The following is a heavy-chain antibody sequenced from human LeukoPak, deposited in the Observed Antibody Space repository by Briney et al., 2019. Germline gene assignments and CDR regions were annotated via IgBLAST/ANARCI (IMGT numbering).Heavy chain of an antibody. J-gene: IGHJ4*02. D-gene: IGHD3-22*01. Sequence: ALVKVSCKASGYTFTSYYMHWVRQAPGQGLERVGIINPSGGSTSYAQKFQGRVTMTRDTSTSTVYMELSSMRSEDTAVYYCARDGKPTMIEYYFDYWGQGTLVTVSS. CDR2: INPSGGST. V-gene: IGHV1-46*01. CDR3: ARDGKPTMIEYYFDY. CDR1: GYTFTSYY.